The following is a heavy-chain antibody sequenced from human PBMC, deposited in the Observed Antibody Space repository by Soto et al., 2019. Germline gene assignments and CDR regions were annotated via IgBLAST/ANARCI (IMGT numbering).Heavy chain of an antibody. CDR3: ARGRYFMVRGVNYYYGMDV. Sequence: SETLSLTCAVSGGSISSSNWWSWVRQPPGKGLEGIGEIYHSGRTNYNPSLKSRVTISVDKSKNQFSLKRSSVTAADTAVYYCARGRYFMVRGVNYYYGMDVWGQGTTVTVSS. CDR1: GGSISSSNW. D-gene: IGHD3-10*01. J-gene: IGHJ6*02. CDR2: IYHSGRT. V-gene: IGHV4-4*02.